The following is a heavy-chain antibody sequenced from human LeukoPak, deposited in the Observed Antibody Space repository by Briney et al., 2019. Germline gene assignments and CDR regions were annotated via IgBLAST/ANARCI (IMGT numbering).Heavy chain of an antibody. CDR1: GFTVSRNH. V-gene: IGHV3-53*01. CDR3: ATLPTGDY. J-gene: IGHJ4*02. D-gene: IGHD2-15*01. Sequence: PGGSLRLSCAAFGFTVSRNHMTWVRQAPGKGLEWVSIIYSGGSTYYADSVRGRFTISRDSSQNTLYLQMNGLRVEDTAVYYCATLPTGDYWGQGTLVTVSS. CDR2: IYSGGST.